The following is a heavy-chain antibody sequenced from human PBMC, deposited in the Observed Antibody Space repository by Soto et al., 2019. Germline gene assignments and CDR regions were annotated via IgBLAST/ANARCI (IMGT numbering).Heavy chain of an antibody. J-gene: IGHJ6*03. Sequence: EVQLVESGGGLVQPGGSLRLSCAASGFTFGSYSMNWVRQAPGKGLEWVSFILSSRGVIYYADSVKGRFTMSRDKAKNSLYLQMNSLRAEETAVYYCARDLRAYLGATAMPYYMDVWGKGTTVTVSS. CDR2: ILSSRGVI. CDR3: ARDLRAYLGATAMPYYMDV. CDR1: GFTFGSYS. D-gene: IGHD2-2*01. V-gene: IGHV3-48*01.